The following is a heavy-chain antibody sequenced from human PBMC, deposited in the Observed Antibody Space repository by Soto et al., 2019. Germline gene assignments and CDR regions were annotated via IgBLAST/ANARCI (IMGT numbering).Heavy chain of an antibody. CDR3: AREMRQWLVRY. CDR1: GFTFSSYS. Sequence: EVQLVESGGGLVKPGGSLRLSCAASGFTFSSYSMNWVRQAPGQGLEWVSSISSSSSYIYYADSVKGRFTISRDNAKNSLYLQMNSLRAEDTAVYYCAREMRQWLVRYWGQGTLVTVSS. CDR2: ISSSSSYI. J-gene: IGHJ4*02. D-gene: IGHD6-19*01. V-gene: IGHV3-21*01.